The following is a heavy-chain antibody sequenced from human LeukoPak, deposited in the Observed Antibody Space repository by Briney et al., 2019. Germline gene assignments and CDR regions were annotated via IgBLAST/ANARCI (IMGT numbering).Heavy chain of an antibody. CDR3: ARGWVGATPFDY. CDR2: IIPILGIA. J-gene: IGHJ4*02. D-gene: IGHD1-26*01. CDR1: GGTFSSYA. V-gene: IGHV1-69*04. Sequence: GASVKVSCRASGGTFSSYAISWVRQAPGQGLEWMGRIIPILGIANYAQKFQGRVTITADKPTSTASMELSSLRSDDTAVYYCARGWVGATPFDYWRQGTLVTVSS.